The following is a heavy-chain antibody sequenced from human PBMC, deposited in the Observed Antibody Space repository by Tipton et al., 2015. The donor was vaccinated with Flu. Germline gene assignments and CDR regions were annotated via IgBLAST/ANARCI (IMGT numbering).Heavy chain of an antibody. CDR1: GGSISSYY. Sequence: LRLSCTVSGGSISSYYWSWIRQPPGKGLEWIGYIYYSGSTNYNPSLKSRVTISVDTSKNQFSLKLSSVTAADTAVYYCARTPYGTVGYFYYYCMDVWGQGTTVTV. D-gene: IGHD4-17*01. CDR3: ARTPYGTVGYFYYYCMDV. V-gene: IGHV4-59*01. CDR2: IYYSGST. J-gene: IGHJ6*02.